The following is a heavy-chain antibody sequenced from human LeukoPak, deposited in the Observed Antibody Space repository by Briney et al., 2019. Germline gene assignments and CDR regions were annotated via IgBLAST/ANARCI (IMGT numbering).Heavy chain of an antibody. CDR2: IKQDGSEK. J-gene: IGHJ4*02. D-gene: IGHD2-15*01. V-gene: IGHV3-7*01. Sequence: PGGSLRLSCAASGFTFSNYWMTWIRQAPGKGLERVATIKQDGSEKYYVDSVQGRFTISRDNAQNSLYLQLNSLRAQDSALYYCVRACGSAACPFYFHYWGQGTLVTVSS. CDR3: VRACGSAACPFYFHY. CDR1: GFTFSNYW.